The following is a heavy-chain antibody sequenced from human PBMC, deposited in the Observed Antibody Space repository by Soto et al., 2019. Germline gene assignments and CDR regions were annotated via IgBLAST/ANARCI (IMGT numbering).Heavy chain of an antibody. D-gene: IGHD2-2*01. CDR2: IIPIFGTA. CDR1: GGTFSSYA. CDR3: ASSADVVKAAIGYYYYGMDV. Sequence: SVKVSCKASGGTFSSYAISWVRQAPGQGLEWMGGIIPIFGTANYAQKFQGRVTITADESTSTAYMELSSLRSEDTAVYYCASSADVVKAAIGYYYYGMDVWGQGTTVTVSS. V-gene: IGHV1-69*13. J-gene: IGHJ6*02.